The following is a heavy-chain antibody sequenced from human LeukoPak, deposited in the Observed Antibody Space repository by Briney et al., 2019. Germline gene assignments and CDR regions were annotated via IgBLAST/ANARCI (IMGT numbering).Heavy chain of an antibody. Sequence: SETLSLTCTVSGGSISSYYWSWIRQPPGKGLEWIGYIYYSGSTNYNPSLKSRVTISADTSKNQFSLKLSSVTAADTAVYYCARALYDDYVWGSYRYFDYWGQGTLVTVSS. V-gene: IGHV4-59*01. D-gene: IGHD3-16*02. CDR2: IYYSGST. CDR3: ARALYDDYVWGSYRYFDY. CDR1: GGSISSYY. J-gene: IGHJ4*02.